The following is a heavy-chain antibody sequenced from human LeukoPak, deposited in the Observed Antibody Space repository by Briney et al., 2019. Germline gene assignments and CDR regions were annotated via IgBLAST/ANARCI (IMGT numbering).Heavy chain of an antibody. CDR2: IWSDGTNQ. D-gene: IGHD4-11*01. V-gene: IGHV3-33*01. CDR1: QFTHCHDA. Sequence: GGSLTLSCVASQFTHCHDAIHSRRQAPGRGLEWVAVIWSDGTNQYYADSVRGRFTTSRDDSQKTVYLHMNGLRVEDMAVYFCERAAQSGFDYSNSLRYWGQRSLVTVSS. CDR3: ERAAQSGFDYSNSLRY. J-gene: IGHJ4*02.